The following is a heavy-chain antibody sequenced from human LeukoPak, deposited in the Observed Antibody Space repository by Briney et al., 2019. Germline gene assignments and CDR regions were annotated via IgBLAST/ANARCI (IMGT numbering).Heavy chain of an antibody. D-gene: IGHD6-25*01. CDR2: IIPIFGTA. J-gene: IGHJ3*02. Sequence: SVKVSCKASGGTFSSYAISWVRQAPGQGLEWMGGIIPIFGTANYAQKFQGRVAITADESTSTAYMELSSLRSEDTAVYYCAPNYSSGPVAFDIWGQGTMVTVSS. V-gene: IGHV1-69*01. CDR1: GGTFSSYA. CDR3: APNYSSGPVAFDI.